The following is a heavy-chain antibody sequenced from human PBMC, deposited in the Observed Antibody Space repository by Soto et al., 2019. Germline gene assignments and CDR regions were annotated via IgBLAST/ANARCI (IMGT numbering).Heavy chain of an antibody. V-gene: IGHV1-69*13. D-gene: IGHD6-19*01. Sequence: SVKVSCKASGGTFSSYAISWVRQAPGQGLEWMGGIIPIFGTANYAQKFQGRVTITADESTSTAYMELSSLRSEDTAVYYCARNPSEPGYSSGWYGRYYYYGMDVWGQGTTVTV. CDR3: ARNPSEPGYSSGWYGRYYYYGMDV. CDR1: GGTFSSYA. J-gene: IGHJ6*02. CDR2: IIPIFGTA.